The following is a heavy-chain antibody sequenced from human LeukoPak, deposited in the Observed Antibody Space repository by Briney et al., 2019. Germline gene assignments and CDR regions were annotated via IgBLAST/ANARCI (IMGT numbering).Heavy chain of an antibody. CDR2: LWYDGSNK. J-gene: IGHJ4*02. CDR1: GVTFSSYG. CDR3: ARDLGYFDY. Sequence: GGSLRLSCAASGVTFSSYGMHWVRQAPGQGLEWVTFLWYDGSNKYYADSVKGRFTISRDNSKNTLDLQMNTLRAEDTAVYYCARDLGYFDYWGQGTLVTVSS. V-gene: IGHV3-33*01.